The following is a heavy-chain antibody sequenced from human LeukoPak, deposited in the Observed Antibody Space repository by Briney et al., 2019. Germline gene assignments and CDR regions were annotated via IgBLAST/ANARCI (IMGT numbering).Heavy chain of an antibody. CDR2: ITGSGIST. J-gene: IGHJ4*02. CDR1: GFTFSDYA. CDR3: AREHFDFDY. D-gene: IGHD2/OR15-2a*01. Sequence: GGSLRLSCEASGFTFSDYAMTWVRQAPGKGLEWVSEITGSGISTYYADSVKGRFTISRDNSKNTLYLQMNSLRAVGTAVYYCAREHFDFDYWGQGTPVTVSS. V-gene: IGHV3-23*01.